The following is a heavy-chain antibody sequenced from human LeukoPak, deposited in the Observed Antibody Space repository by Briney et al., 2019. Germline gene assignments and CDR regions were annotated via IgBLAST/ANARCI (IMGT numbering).Heavy chain of an antibody. Sequence: ASVKVSCKASGYTFTSYDINWVRQATGQGLEWMGWMNPNSGNTGYAQKFQGRVTMTRNTSISTAYMELSSLRSEDTAVYYCARAAVTTICAFDIWGQGTMVTVSS. V-gene: IGHV1-8*01. D-gene: IGHD4-11*01. CDR3: ARAAVTTICAFDI. CDR2: MNPNSGNT. CDR1: GYTFTSYD. J-gene: IGHJ3*02.